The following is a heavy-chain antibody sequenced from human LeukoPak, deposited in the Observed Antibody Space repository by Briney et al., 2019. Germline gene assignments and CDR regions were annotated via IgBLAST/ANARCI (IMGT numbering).Heavy chain of an antibody. J-gene: IGHJ3*02. V-gene: IGHV4-59*01. CDR1: GGSISSYY. CDR3: ARGRAPDAFDI. Sequence: SETLSLTCTVSGGSISSYYWSWIRQHPGKGLEWIGYIYYSGSTNYNPSLKSRVTISVDTSKNQFSLKLSSVTAADTAVYYCARGRAPDAFDIWGQGTMVTVSS. CDR2: IYYSGST.